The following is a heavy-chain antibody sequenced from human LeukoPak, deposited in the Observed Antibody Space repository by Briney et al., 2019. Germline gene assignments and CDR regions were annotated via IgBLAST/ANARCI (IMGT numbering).Heavy chain of an antibody. CDR2: IYYSGTT. V-gene: IGHV4-39*01. CDR1: GGSISSSDHY. D-gene: IGHD5-24*01. Sequence: SETLSLTRTASGGSISSSDHYWGWIRQSPGMGLEWIGSIYYSGTTYYNPSLKSRVTISVDTSKNQFSLKLSSVTAADTAVYYCARQRRWIQQIWGQGTLVTVSS. CDR3: ARQRRWIQQI. J-gene: IGHJ4*02.